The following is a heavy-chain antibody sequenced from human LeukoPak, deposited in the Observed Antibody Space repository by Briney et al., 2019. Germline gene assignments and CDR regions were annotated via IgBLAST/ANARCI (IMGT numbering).Heavy chain of an antibody. CDR3: ARDMDYYGSGSYYNSPDY. CDR1: GFTFSSYS. J-gene: IGHJ4*02. D-gene: IGHD3-10*01. CDR2: ISSSSSYI. Sequence: PGGSLRLSCAASGFTFSSYSMNWVRQAPGKGLEWVSSISSSSSYIYYADSVKGRFTISRDNAKNSLHLQMNSLRAEDTAVYYCARDMDYYGSGSYYNSPDYWGQGTLVTVSS. V-gene: IGHV3-21*01.